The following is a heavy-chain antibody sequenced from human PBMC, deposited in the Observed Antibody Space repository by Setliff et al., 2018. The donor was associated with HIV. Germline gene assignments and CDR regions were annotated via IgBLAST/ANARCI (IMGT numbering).Heavy chain of an antibody. J-gene: IGHJ6*03. CDR1: GFTFINYD. Sequence: ASVKVSCKASGFTFINYDINWVRQVPGQGLEWMGWMNPNSSNTGYAQKFQGRVAMTRNTSINTAYMELSSLRSEDTAVYYCARGRVMVYANRRYYYYMDVWGKGTTVTVSS. D-gene: IGHD2-8*01. V-gene: IGHV1-8*02. CDR3: ARGRVMVYANRRYYYYMDV. CDR2: MNPNSSNT.